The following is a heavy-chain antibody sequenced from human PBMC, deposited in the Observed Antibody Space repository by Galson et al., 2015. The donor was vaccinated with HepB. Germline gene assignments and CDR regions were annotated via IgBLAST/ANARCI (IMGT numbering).Heavy chain of an antibody. V-gene: IGHV3-30*18. CDR2: ISYDGSFR. D-gene: IGHD2/OR15-2a*01. Sequence: SLRLSCAASGFSFSNYGIHWVRQAPGKGLEWMAVISYDGSFRYYADSVKGRFTVSRDSSRSMLYLQMNSLRVEDTAVYYCAKGSPGQINMMINRILGFDPWGQGTQVTVFS. CDR1: GFSFSNYG. J-gene: IGHJ5*02. CDR3: AKGSPGQINMMINRILGFDP.